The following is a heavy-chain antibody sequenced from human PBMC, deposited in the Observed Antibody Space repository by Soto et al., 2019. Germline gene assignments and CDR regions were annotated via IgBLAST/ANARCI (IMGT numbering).Heavy chain of an antibody. D-gene: IGHD2-8*01. CDR2: ISGSSGYT. V-gene: IGHV3-11*05. J-gene: IGHJ4*02. CDR1: GFTFSDFY. Sequence: GGSLRLSCAASGFTFSDFYMSWIRQAPGKGLEWISYISGSSGYTNYADSVKGRFTISRDNAKNSLFLQMNSLRAEDTAVYYCAKDPSNLGRWGQGTLVTVSS. CDR3: AKDPSNLGR.